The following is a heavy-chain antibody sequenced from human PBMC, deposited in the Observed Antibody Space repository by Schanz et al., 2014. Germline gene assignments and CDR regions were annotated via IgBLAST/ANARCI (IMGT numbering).Heavy chain of an antibody. J-gene: IGHJ4*02. CDR2: LTEGGGGT. CDR1: GFNFNTYA. D-gene: IGHD2-21*01. CDR3: AKSKAQLPLFDY. V-gene: IGHV3-23*01. Sequence: EVQLLESGGGLVQPGGSLRLSCAASGFNFNTYAMSWVRQAPGKGLEWVSGLTEGGGGTYYTDAVKGRFTISRDSSKNTLYLQMNSLRADDTAVYYCAKSKAQLPLFDYWGQGTLVAVSS.